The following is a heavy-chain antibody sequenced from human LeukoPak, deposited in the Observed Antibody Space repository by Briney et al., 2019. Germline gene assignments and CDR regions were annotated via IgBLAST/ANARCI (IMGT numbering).Heavy chain of an antibody. D-gene: IGHD3-10*01. CDR1: GFIFSNYR. J-gene: IGHJ4*02. CDR3: ARDPGITMERSDY. CDR2: INQDGSEK. V-gene: IGHV3-7*01. Sequence: LPGGSLRLSCAASGFIFSNYRMTWVRQAPGKGLEWVANINQDGSEKYYVDSVKGRFTISRDNAKNSLYLQVNSLRAEDTAVYYCARDPGITMERSDYWGQGTLVTVSS.